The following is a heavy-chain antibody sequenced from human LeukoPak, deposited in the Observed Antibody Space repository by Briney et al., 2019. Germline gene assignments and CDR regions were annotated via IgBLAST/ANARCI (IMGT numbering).Heavy chain of an antibody. Sequence: ASVKVSCKGSGYTFTCYGFSWVRQAPGRGLEGMGWLSAYNGNTNKAQKLQGRVTMTTDTSTSPAYMELRSLRSDDTAVYYCARGSRILVGRNYYGMDVWGQGTTVTVSS. J-gene: IGHJ6*02. D-gene: IGHD1-26*01. CDR2: LSAYNGNT. CDR1: GYTFTCYG. V-gene: IGHV1-18*04. CDR3: ARGSRILVGRNYYGMDV.